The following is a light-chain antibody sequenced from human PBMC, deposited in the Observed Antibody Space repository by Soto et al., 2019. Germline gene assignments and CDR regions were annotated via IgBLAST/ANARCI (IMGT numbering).Light chain of an antibody. CDR3: QSYDSSLSAYV. J-gene: IGLJ1*01. Sequence: QPVLTQPPSVSGAPGQRVTISCTGSSSNIGAGYDVHWYQQLPGTAPKLLIYGNVIRPSGVPDRFSGSKSGTSASLAITGLLAEHEADYYCQSYDSSLSAYVFGTGTKVTVL. CDR1: SSNIGAGYD. CDR2: GNV. V-gene: IGLV1-40*01.